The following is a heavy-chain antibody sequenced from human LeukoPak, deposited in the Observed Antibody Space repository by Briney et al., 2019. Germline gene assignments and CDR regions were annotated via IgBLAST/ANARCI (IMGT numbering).Heavy chain of an antibody. CDR3: ASVSRGYYIDS. D-gene: IGHD3-22*01. J-gene: IGHJ4*02. CDR2: IYGSGST. V-gene: IGHV4-4*07. CDR1: GGSISGYY. Sequence: SETLSLTCTVSGGSISGYYWSWIRQPAGQGLEWIGRIYGSGSTNYNPSMKNRVTMSVDTSKNQFSLRLSTVTAADTAMYYCASVSRGYYIDSWGQGTLVTVSS.